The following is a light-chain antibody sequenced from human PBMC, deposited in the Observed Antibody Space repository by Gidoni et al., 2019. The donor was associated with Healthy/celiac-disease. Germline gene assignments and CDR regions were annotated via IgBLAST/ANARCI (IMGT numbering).Light chain of an antibody. J-gene: IGKJ2*01. CDR3: QQYGSSPRT. Sequence: EIALTPSQATLSLSPGERATLSCGASQSVSSGYLAWYQQKPGMAPRLLIYDASSRATGIPDRFSGSGSGTDFTLTISRLEPEDCAVYYCQQYGSSPRTFGQGTKLEIK. CDR2: DAS. CDR1: QSVSSGY. V-gene: IGKV3D-20*01.